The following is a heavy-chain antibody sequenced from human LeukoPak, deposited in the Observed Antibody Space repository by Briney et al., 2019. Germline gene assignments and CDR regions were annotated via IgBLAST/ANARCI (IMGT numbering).Heavy chain of an antibody. Sequence: SETLSLTCAVSGGSISSGGYSWSWIRQPPGKGLEWIGYIYHSGSTYYNPSLKSRVTISVDRSKNQFSLKLSSVTAADTAVYYCARGFAYCGGDCYSWGQGTLVTVSS. CDR3: ARGFAYCGGDCYS. J-gene: IGHJ4*02. CDR2: IYHSGST. CDR1: GGSISSGGYS. V-gene: IGHV4-30-2*01. D-gene: IGHD2-21*02.